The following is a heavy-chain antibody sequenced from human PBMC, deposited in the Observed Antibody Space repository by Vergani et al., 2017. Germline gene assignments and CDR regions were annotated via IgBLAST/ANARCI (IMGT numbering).Heavy chain of an antibody. J-gene: IGHJ3*02. CDR2: ITPFFRTP. Sequence: QVHLVQSGAEVKKPGSSVKVSCKASGGTFSTYGLNWVRPPPGQGLEWMGGITPFFRTPTYAQKFQGRVTITAHESTTTVYMELRSLRSEDTAIYYCARDEIAATVTAGAYDIWGQGTMVTVSS. CDR1: GGTFSTYG. D-gene: IGHD6-13*01. CDR3: ARDEIAATVTAGAYDI. V-gene: IGHV1-69*01.